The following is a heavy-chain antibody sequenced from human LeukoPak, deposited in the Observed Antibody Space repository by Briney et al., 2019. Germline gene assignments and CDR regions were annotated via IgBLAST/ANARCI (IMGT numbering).Heavy chain of an antibody. CDR3: ARGGWYPESFQH. CDR1: GGSISSYY. Sequence: SQTLSLSCTVSGGSISSYYWTWIRQPPGEGLEWIGYIYYSGSTNYNPSLKSRVTISVDTSKNQFSLKLSSVTAADTAVYYCARGGWYPESFQHWGQGALVTVSS. CDR2: IYYSGST. V-gene: IGHV4-59*01. J-gene: IGHJ1*01. D-gene: IGHD6-19*01.